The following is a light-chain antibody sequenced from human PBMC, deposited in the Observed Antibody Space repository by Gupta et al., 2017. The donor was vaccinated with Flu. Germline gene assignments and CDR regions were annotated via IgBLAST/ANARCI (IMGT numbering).Light chain of an antibody. CDR3: QQYGSSPRT. V-gene: IGKV3-20*01. CDR2: GAS. CDR1: QTVSSSY. J-gene: IGKJ1*01. Sequence: ELVLTQSPGTLSSSPGERATLSCRASQTVSSSYLAWYQLKPGQAPRLLIYGASSRATGIPDRVSGSGSGTDFTLTISRLEPEDFAVYYCQQYGSSPRTFGQGTKVEIK.